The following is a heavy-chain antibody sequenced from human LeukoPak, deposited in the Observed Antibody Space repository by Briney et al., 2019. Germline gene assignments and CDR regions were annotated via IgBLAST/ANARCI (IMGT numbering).Heavy chain of an antibody. Sequence: QAGGSLRLSCAASGFTFSSCAMSWVRQAPGKGLEWVSAISGSGGSTYYADSVKGRFTISRDNSKNTLYLQMNSLRAEDTAVYYCAKHSQKSLPNLWYSSGWYVDYWGQGTLVTVSS. V-gene: IGHV3-23*01. J-gene: IGHJ4*02. CDR3: AKHSQKSLPNLWYSSGWYVDY. CDR1: GFTFSSCA. D-gene: IGHD6-19*01. CDR2: ISGSGGST.